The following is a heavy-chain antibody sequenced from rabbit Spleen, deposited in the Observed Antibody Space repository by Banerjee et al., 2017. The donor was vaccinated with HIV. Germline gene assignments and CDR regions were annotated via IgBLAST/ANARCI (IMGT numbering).Heavy chain of an antibody. D-gene: IGHD5-1*01. CDR3: ARAGEGGDGYLNL. J-gene: IGHJ4*01. V-gene: IGHV1S40*01. CDR1: GFSFNSGYD. CDR2: IYGGSSDST. Sequence: QSLEESGGGLVKPGASLTLTCTASGFSFNSGYDMCWVRQAPGKGLEWIACIYGGSSDSTYYASWAKGRFTISKTSSTTVTLQMTSLTVADTATYFCARAGEGGDGYLNLWGQGTLVTVS.